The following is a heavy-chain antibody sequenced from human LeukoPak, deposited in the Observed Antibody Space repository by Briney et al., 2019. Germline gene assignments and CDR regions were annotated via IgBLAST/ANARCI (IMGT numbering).Heavy chain of an antibody. D-gene: IGHD3-9*01. J-gene: IGHJ1*01. V-gene: IGHV4-59*08. CDR2: IYGIENT. Sequence: PSETLSLTCSISADSITSGYWSWIRQPPGKGLEWIGYIYGIENTDYNPSLKSRVTISLDTSKKQLSLNLTAVTAADTAVYYCAGRGQRYFRDWGQGTLVTVSS. CDR3: AGRGQRYFRD. CDR1: ADSITSGY.